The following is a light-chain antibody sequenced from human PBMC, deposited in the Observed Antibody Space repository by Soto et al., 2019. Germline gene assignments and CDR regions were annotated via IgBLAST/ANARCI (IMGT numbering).Light chain of an antibody. V-gene: IGLV2-14*01. CDR3: SSYTSSGTPVV. J-gene: IGLJ2*01. Sequence: QSALTQPASVSESPGQSITISCTGTSSDVGGYNYVSWYQQHPGKAPKLMIYEVSNRPSGVSNRFSGSKSGNTASLTISGLQAEDEADYYCSSYTSSGTPVVFGGGTKLTVL. CDR1: SSDVGGYNY. CDR2: EVS.